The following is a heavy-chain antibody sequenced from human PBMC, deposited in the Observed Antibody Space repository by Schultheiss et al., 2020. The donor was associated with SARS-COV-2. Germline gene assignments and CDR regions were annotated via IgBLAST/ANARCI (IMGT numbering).Heavy chain of an antibody. V-gene: IGHV4-61*01. J-gene: IGHJ6*02. CDR3: ARDSEITIFGVVNRWGMDV. Sequence: SETLSLTCTVSGGSISSSSYYWGWIRQPPGKGLEWIGYIYYSGSTNYNPSLKSRVTISVDTSKNQFSLKLSSVTAADTAVYYCARDSEITIFGVVNRWGMDVWGQGTTVTVSS. D-gene: IGHD3-3*01. CDR1: GGSISSSSYY. CDR2: IYYSGST.